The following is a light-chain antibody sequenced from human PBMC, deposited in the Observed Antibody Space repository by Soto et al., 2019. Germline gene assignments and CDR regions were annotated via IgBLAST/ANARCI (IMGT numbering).Light chain of an antibody. CDR1: SIDVGGYNS. Sequence: QSVLTQPASVSGSPGQSITISCTGTSIDVGGYNSVSWYQQYPGKAPKLIIYDVSNRPSGVSSRFSGSKSGNTASLTISGLQADDEADYYCSSYTTRSVVFGGGTKVTVL. J-gene: IGLJ2*01. CDR2: DVS. CDR3: SSYTTRSVV. V-gene: IGLV2-14*01.